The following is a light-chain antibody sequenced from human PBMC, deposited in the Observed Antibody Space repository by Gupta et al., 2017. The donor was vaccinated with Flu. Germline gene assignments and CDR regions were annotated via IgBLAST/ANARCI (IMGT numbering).Light chain of an antibody. Sequence: QSALTQPASVSGSPGQSIPLSCTGTSSDVGGYNYVSWYQQPPGNAPKLMIYEVSNRPSGVSNRCSGSKSGNTASLTSSGLQAEDEADYYCSSYTSSSPYVFGTGTKVTVL. J-gene: IGLJ1*01. CDR1: SSDVGGYNY. V-gene: IGLV2-14*01. CDR3: SSYTSSSPYV. CDR2: EVS.